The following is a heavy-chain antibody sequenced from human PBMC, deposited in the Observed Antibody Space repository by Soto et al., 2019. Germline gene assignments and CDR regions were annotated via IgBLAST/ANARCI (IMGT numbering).Heavy chain of an antibody. CDR2: IKEDGGEK. CDR1: GLTFSREW. CDR3: ARDARDIVVVVAAAGDAFDI. Sequence: PGGSLGLSCAASGLTFSREWMSWVRQAPGKGLEWVASIKEDGGEKYYVDSVKGRFTITRDNAKNSLYLQMSSLRAEDTAVYYCARDARDIVVVVAAAGDAFDIWGQGTMVTVSS. V-gene: IGHV3-7*01. J-gene: IGHJ3*02. D-gene: IGHD2-15*01.